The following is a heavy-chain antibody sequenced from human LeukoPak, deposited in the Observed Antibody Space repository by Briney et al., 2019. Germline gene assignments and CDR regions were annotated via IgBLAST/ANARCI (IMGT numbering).Heavy chain of an antibody. D-gene: IGHD6-19*01. V-gene: IGHV1-69*05. J-gene: IGHJ4*02. CDR3: ARVGCSSGWYFDY. CDR2: IIPIFGTA. CDR1: GGTFSSYA. Sequence: ASVKVSCKASGGTFSSYAISWVRQAHGQGLEWMGRIIPIFGTANYAQKFQGRVTITTDESTSTAYMELSSLRSEDTAVYYCARVGCSSGWYFDYWGQGTLVTVSS.